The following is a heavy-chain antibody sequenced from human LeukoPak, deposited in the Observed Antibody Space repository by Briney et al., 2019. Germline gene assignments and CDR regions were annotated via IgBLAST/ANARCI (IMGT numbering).Heavy chain of an antibody. D-gene: IGHD3-10*01. V-gene: IGHV4-34*01. CDR1: GGSFSGYY. J-gene: IGHJ5*02. CDR2: INHCGST. Sequence: PSQTLSLTCAVYGGSFSGYYWSWIRQPPGKGLEGIGEINHCGSTNYNPSLKSRVTISVDTSKNQFSLKLSSVTAADTAVYYCARGVRGNYYGSGRYKNWFDPWGQGTLVTVSS. CDR3: ARGVRGNYYGSGRYKNWFDP.